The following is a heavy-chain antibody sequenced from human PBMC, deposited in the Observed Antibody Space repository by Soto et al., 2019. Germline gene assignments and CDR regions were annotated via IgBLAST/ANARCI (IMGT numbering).Heavy chain of an antibody. V-gene: IGHV3-74*01. D-gene: IGHD1-7*01. CDR2: INNDGSNT. CDR3: ARDPLIGTTDYGLDV. J-gene: IGHJ6*02. Sequence: EVQLVESGGGLVQPGGSLRLSCAASGFTFSTYWMHWVRQPPGKGLVWVSRINNDGSNTAYADSVKGRFTISRDNAQSTLYLQMNSLRVEDTAVNYCARDPLIGTTDYGLDVWGQGTTVSVSS. CDR1: GFTFSTYW.